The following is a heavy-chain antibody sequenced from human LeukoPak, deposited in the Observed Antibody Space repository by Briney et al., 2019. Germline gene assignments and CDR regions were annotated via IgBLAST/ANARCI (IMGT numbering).Heavy chain of an antibody. J-gene: IGHJ4*02. CDR3: ARDGYYDYVWGTGFDY. CDR1: GFIFSSCW. CDR2: IKQDGSEK. V-gene: IGHV3-7*03. Sequence: GGSLRLSCAASGFIFSSCWMNWVRQAPGKGLEWVANIKQDGSEKYYVDSVKGRFTISRDNAKNSLYLQMNSLRAEDTAVYYCARDGYYDYVWGTGFDYWGQGTLVTVSS. D-gene: IGHD3-16*01.